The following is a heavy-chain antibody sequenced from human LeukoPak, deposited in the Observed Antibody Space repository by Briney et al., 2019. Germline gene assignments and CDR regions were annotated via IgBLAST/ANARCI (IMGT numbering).Heavy chain of an antibody. J-gene: IGHJ3*02. D-gene: IGHD2-2*02. Sequence: GSLRLSCAASGFTFSSYGMHWVRQAPGKGLEGVAFIRYDGSNKYYADSVKGRFTISRDNSKNTLYLQMNSLRAEDTAVYYCANHYCSSTSCYTHDAFDIWGQGTMVTVSS. CDR3: ANHYCSSTSCYTHDAFDI. CDR1: GFTFSSYG. V-gene: IGHV3-30*02. CDR2: IRYDGSNK.